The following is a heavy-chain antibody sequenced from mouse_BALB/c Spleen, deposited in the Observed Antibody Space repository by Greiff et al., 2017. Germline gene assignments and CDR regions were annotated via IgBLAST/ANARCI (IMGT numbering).Heavy chain of an antibody. CDR2: ISYDGSN. CDR1: GYSITSGYY. CDR3: ARLGGDGYFDY. J-gene: IGHJ2*01. D-gene: IGHD2-3*01. Sequence: DVQLQESGPGLVKPSQSLSLTCSVTGYSITSGYYWNWIRQFPGNKLEWMGYISYDGSNNYNPSLKNRISITRDTSKNQFFLKLNSVTTEDTATYYCARLGGDGYFDYWGQGTTLTVSS. V-gene: IGHV3-6*02.